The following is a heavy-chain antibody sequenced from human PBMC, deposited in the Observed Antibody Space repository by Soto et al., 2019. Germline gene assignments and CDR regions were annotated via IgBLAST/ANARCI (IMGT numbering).Heavy chain of an antibody. D-gene: IGHD3-3*01. CDR2: INAGNGNT. CDR1: GYTFTSYA. V-gene: IGHV1-3*01. CDR3: ARGLEWSDYYYYGMDV. J-gene: IGHJ6*02. Sequence: QVQLVQSGAEVKKPGASVKVSCKASGYTFTSYAMHWVRQAPGQRLEWMGWINAGNGNTKYSQKFQGRVTITRDTSASTAYMELSSLRSEDTAVYYCARGLEWSDYYYYGMDVWGQGTTVTVS.